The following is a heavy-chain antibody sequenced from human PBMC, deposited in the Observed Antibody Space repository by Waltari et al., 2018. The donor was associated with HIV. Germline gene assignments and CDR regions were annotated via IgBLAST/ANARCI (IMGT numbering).Heavy chain of an antibody. CDR3: VRGGQWLNWFGP. CDR1: GDSVPSNSAA. V-gene: IGHV6-1*01. Sequence: QGQLQQSGPGLVKPSQTLSLTCVISGDSVPSNSAAWNWIRQSPSRGLEWLGRTYYRSRWYNDYAVSVKSRITINQHTSKNQFSLQLKSVTPEATAVYYCVRGGQWLNWFGPWGPGTLVTVSS. CDR2: TYYRSRWYN. J-gene: IGHJ5*02. D-gene: IGHD6-19*01.